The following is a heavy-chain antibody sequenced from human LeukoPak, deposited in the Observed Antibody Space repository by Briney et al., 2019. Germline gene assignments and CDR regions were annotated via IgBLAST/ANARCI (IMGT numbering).Heavy chain of an antibody. J-gene: IGHJ4*02. CDR1: GYTLTELP. V-gene: IGHV1-24*01. Sequence: ASVKVSCKVSGYTLTELPMHWVRPAPGKGLEWMGGFDPEDGETIYAQKFQGRVTMTEDTSTDTAYMELSSLTSDDTAVYYCATDLAMVRGVIGGDYWGQGTLVTVSS. CDR2: FDPEDGET. D-gene: IGHD3-10*01. CDR3: ATDLAMVRGVIGGDY.